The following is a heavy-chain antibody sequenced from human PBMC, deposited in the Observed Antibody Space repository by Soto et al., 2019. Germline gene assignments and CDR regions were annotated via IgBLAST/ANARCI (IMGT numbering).Heavy chain of an antibody. Sequence: SETLSLTCTVSGGSISSGGYYWSWIRQHPGKGLEWIGYIYYSGSTYYNPSLKSRVTISVDTPKNQFSLKLSSVTAADTAVYYCARVYNWNYSLWGQRTLVTVSS. J-gene: IGHJ4*02. V-gene: IGHV4-31*03. CDR2: IYYSGST. CDR1: GGSISSGGYY. CDR3: ARVYNWNYSL. D-gene: IGHD1-1*01.